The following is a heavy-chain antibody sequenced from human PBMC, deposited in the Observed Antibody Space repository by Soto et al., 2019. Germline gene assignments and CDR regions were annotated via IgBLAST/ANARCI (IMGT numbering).Heavy chain of an antibody. CDR3: ARFNSGSYYEAFDI. J-gene: IGHJ3*02. CDR1: GGSISSYY. Sequence: PSETLSLTCTVSGGSISSYYWSWIRQPPGKGLEWIGYIYYTGYTNYNPSLKSRVTISVDTSKNQFSLNVSSVTAADTAVYYCARFNSGSYYEAFDIWGQGTMVTVSS. D-gene: IGHD1-26*01. CDR2: IYYTGYT. V-gene: IGHV4-59*12.